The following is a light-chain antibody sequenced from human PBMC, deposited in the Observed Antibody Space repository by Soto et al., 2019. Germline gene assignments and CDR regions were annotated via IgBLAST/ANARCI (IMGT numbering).Light chain of an antibody. V-gene: IGLV2-11*01. CDR2: HVT. CDR1: SSDITNYNS. J-gene: IGLJ2*01. Sequence: QSVLTQPASVSGSPGQSVTISCTGTSSDITNYNSVSWYQQQPGKAPKLMIYHVTKRPSGVPNRFSGSKSGNTASLTISGLQAEDEADYHCCSYAGGCTLVFGAGTKLTVL. CDR3: CSYAGGCTLV.